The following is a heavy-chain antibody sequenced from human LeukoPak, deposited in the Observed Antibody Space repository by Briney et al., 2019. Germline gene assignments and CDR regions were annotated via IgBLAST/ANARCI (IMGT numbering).Heavy chain of an antibody. V-gene: IGHV3-30-3*01. CDR1: GFTFSSYA. J-gene: IGHJ3*02. Sequence: PGGSLRLSCAASGFTFSSYAMHWVRQAPGKGLEWVAVISYDGSNKYYADSVKGRFTISRDNSKNTLYLQMNSLRAEDTAVYYCARQLVDTAMVTSDAFDIWGQGTMVTVSS. D-gene: IGHD5-18*01. CDR2: ISYDGSNK. CDR3: ARQLVDTAMVTSDAFDI.